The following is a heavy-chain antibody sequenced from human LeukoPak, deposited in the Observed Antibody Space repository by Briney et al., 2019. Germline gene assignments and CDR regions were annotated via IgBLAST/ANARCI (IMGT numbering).Heavy chain of an antibody. CDR3: ARHDSSGYYFTGGGSFDY. CDR1: GGSISSSSYY. CDR2: IYYSGST. V-gene: IGHV4-39*01. J-gene: IGHJ4*02. D-gene: IGHD3-22*01. Sequence: SETLSLTCTVSGGSISSSSYYWGWLRQPPGKGLEWIGSIYYSGSTYYNPSLKSRVTISVDTSKNQFSLKLSSVTAADTAVYYCARHDSSGYYFTGGGSFDYWGQGTLVTVSS.